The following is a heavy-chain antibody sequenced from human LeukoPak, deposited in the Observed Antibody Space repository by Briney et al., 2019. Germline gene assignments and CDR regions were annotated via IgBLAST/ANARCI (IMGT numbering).Heavy chain of an antibody. CDR2: TSGSGGST. D-gene: IGHD3-22*01. V-gene: IGHV3-23*01. CDR1: GFTFSSYA. CDR3: AKDPYYYDSSGYESDY. Sequence: GGSLRLSCAASGFTFSSYAMSWVRQAPGKGLEWVSATSGSGGSTYYADSVKGRFTISRDNSKNTLYLQMNSLRAEDTAVYYCAKDPYYYDSSGYESDYWGQGTLVTVSS. J-gene: IGHJ4*02.